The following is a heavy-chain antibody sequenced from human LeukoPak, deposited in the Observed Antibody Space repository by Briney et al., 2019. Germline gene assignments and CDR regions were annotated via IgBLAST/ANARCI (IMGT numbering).Heavy chain of an antibody. D-gene: IGHD4-17*01. CDR1: GYTFTGYY. J-gene: IGHJ4*02. CDR2: INPNSGGT. CDR3: ARDDDYGTY. Sequence: GASVKVSCKASGYTFTGYYMHWVRQAPGQGLEWMGWINPNSGGTNYAQKFQGRVTMTRDTSTSTVNLELSSLRSEDTAVYYCARDDDYGTYWGQGTLVTVSS. V-gene: IGHV1-2*02.